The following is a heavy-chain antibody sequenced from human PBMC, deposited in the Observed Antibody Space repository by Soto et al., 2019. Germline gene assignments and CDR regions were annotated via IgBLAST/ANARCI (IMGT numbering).Heavy chain of an antibody. CDR1: GYTFTSYD. V-gene: IGHV1-8*01. D-gene: IGHD2-2*01. CDR2: MNPNSGNT. CDR3: AQSGGVPAAYYYYGMDV. J-gene: IGHJ6*02. Sequence: ASVKVSCKASGYTFTSYDINWVRQATGQGLEWMGWMNPNSGNTGYAQKFQGRVTMTRNTSISTAYMELSSLRSEDTAVYYCAQSGGVPAAYYYYGMDVWGQGTTVTVSS.